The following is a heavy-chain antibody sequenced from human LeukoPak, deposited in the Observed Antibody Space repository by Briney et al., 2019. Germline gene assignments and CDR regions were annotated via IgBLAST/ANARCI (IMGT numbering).Heavy chain of an antibody. D-gene: IGHD3-22*01. V-gene: IGHV3-30-3*01. Sequence: LSLTCTVSGDSINSYYWNWVRQAPGKGLEWVAVISYDGSNKYYADSVKGRFTISRDNSKNTLYLQMNSLRAEDTAVYYCARDLKVFYDSSGGIDYWGQGTLVTVSS. CDR1: GDSINSYY. CDR3: ARDLKVFYDSSGGIDY. J-gene: IGHJ4*02. CDR2: ISYDGSNK.